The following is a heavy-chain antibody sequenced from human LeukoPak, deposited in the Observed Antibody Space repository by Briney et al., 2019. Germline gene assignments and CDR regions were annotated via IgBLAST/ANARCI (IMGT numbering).Heavy chain of an antibody. CDR1: GFTFSNYA. Sequence: GGSLRLSCAASGFTFSNYAMSWVRQAPGKGLEWVSAVSGSGGSTYYADSVKGRFTISRDNAKNSLYLQMNSLRAEDTAVYYCARGASGSYPSAFDIWGQGTMVTVSS. D-gene: IGHD1-26*01. CDR3: ARGASGSYPSAFDI. CDR2: VSGSGGST. J-gene: IGHJ3*02. V-gene: IGHV3-23*01.